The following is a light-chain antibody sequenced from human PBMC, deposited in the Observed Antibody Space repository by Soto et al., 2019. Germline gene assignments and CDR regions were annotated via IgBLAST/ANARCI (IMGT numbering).Light chain of an antibody. J-gene: IGKJ2*01. V-gene: IGKV3-15*01. Sequence: EIVMTQSPATLSVSPGERATLSCRASQSVSSNLAWYQQKPGQAPRLLIYGASTRATGSPARFSGSGSGTECTLTISRLQSEDFAVYYCQQYNNWPPRYTFGQGTKLEIK. CDR2: GAS. CDR1: QSVSSN. CDR3: QQYNNWPPRYT.